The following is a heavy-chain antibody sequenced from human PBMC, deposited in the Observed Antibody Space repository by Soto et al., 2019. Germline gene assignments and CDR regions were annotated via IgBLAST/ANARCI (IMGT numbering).Heavy chain of an antibody. V-gene: IGHV1-18*01. CDR3: ARDRDRWAVAVRYYFHY. CDR2: IGAYNGDT. CDR1: GYTFTSHG. J-gene: IGHJ4*02. Sequence: ASVKVSCKASGYTFTSHGISWVRQAPGQGLEWMGWIGAYNGDTNYAQKFQDRVAMTTDTSTDTAYMELRSLRSDDTAVYYCARDRDRWAVAVRYYFHYSGQGTLDTVSS. D-gene: IGHD6-19*01.